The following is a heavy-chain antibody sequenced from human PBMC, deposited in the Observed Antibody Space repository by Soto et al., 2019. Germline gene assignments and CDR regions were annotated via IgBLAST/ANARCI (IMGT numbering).Heavy chain of an antibody. CDR2: IYYSGTT. V-gene: IGHV4-31*03. J-gene: IGHJ4*02. CDR3: ARVVSGSYLDY. D-gene: IGHD1-26*01. Sequence: QVQLQESGPGLVKASQTLSLTCTVSGGTITTGGHFWSWIRQYPGKGLEWIGYIYYSGTTHYNPSLNSRVTISIDTSKNQFSLTLSSVTAADTAVYYCARVVSGSYLDYWGQGTLVTVSS. CDR1: GGTITTGGHF.